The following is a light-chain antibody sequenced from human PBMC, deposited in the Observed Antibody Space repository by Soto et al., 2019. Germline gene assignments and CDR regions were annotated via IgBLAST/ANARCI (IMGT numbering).Light chain of an antibody. CDR3: QSYDSSLSAVV. CDR2: QNN. J-gene: IGLJ2*01. Sequence: QSVLTQPPSGSGAPRQRVSIYCTGSSSNIGAGYDVHWYEHLPGTAPKHLIYQNNHRPSGVPDRFSGSKSGTSASLAITGRQAEDEADYYCQSYDSSLSAVVFGGGTQLTVL. V-gene: IGLV1-40*01. CDR1: SSNIGAGYD.